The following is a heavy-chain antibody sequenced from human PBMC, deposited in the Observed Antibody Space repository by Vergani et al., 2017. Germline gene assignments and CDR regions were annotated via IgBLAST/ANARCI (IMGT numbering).Heavy chain of an antibody. CDR3: ARDPNTYYDFWSGYYGGNWFDP. CDR2: ISSSSSYI. J-gene: IGHJ5*02. D-gene: IGHD3-3*01. V-gene: IGHV3-21*01. Sequence: VQLVESGGGLVKPGGSLRLSCAASGFTFSSYSMNWVRQAPGKGLEWVSSISSSSSYIYYADSVKGRFTISRDNAKNSLYLQMNSLRAEDTAVYYCARDPNTYYDFWSGYYGGNWFDPWGQGTLVTVSS. CDR1: GFTFSSYS.